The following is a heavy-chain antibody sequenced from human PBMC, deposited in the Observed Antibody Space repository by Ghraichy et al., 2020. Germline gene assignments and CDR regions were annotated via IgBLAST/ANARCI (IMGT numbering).Heavy chain of an antibody. CDR1: GFIFSSYD. V-gene: IGHV3-48*03. CDR3: ATRTSTGSDYFDY. Sequence: GRSLRLSCAASGFIFSSYDLHWVRQAPGKGLEWVSFISHSGRTIYYGDSVKGRFTISRDNAKNSLYLQMNSLRAEDTAVYYCATRTSTGSDYFDYWGQGSLVTVSS. CDR2: ISHSGRTI. D-gene: IGHD3-10*01. J-gene: IGHJ4*02.